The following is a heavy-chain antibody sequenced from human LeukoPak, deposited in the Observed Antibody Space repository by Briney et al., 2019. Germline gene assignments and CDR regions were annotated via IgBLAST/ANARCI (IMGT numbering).Heavy chain of an antibody. CDR2: INEDGSST. CDR1: GYTFSRYW. D-gene: IGHD3-10*01. J-gene: IGHJ4*02. Sequence: GGSLRLSCAASGYTFSRYWMHWVRQGPGKGLVWVPRINEDGSSTSYAESVRGRFTISRDNAKNTLYLQMNSLRAEDAAVYYCATDTFGARDSWGQGTLVTVSS. CDR3: ATDTFGARDS. V-gene: IGHV3-74*01.